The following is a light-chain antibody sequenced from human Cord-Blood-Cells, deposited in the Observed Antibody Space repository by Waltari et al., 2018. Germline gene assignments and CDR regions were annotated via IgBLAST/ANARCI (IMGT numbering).Light chain of an antibody. CDR3: SSYTSSSTWV. CDR1: SSDVGGYNY. Sequence: QSALTPPASVSGSPGQSIPISCTGTSSDVGGYNYVSWYQQPPGKSPKLMIYDVSKRPSGVSNRFSGSKSGNTASLTISGLQAEDEADYYCSSYTSSSTWVFGGGTKLTVL. J-gene: IGLJ3*02. CDR2: DVS. V-gene: IGLV2-14*01.